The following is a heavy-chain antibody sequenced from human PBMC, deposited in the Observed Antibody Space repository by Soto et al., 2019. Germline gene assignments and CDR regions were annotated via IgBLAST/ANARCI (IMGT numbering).Heavy chain of an antibody. D-gene: IGHD4-17*01. J-gene: IGHJ3*02. CDR2: INHSGST. CDR3: ARVVYCDYGHGAFDI. CDR1: GGSFSGYY. V-gene: IGHV4-34*01. Sequence: QVQLQQWGAGLLKPSETLSLTCAVYGGSFSGYYWSWIRQPPGKGLEWIGEINHSGSTNYNPSLKSRVTISVDTSKNQFSLKLSSVTAADTAVYYCARVVYCDYGHGAFDIWGQGTMVTVSS.